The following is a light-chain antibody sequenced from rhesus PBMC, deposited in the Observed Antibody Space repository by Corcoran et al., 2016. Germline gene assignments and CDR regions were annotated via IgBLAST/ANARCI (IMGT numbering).Light chain of an antibody. CDR2: EVS. Sequence: QAALTQPPAVSGSPGQSVTNSCTGNSSDIGGDNYVSWYQQQPGKSPKLMIYEVSKRPSGVSDRFSGSKSGNKASLTISGLQAEDEADYYCSSYAGSNTYIFGAGTRLTVL. J-gene: IGLJ1*01. CDR1: SSDIGGDNY. V-gene: IGLV2-23*01. CDR3: SSYAGSNTYI.